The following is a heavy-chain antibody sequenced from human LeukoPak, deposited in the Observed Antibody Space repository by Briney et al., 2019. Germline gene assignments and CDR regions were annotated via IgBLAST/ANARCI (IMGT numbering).Heavy chain of an antibody. CDR1: GGSISSYY. CDR3: ARQEEGARSPEPGFDY. J-gene: IGHJ4*02. Sequence: PSENLSLTCTVSGGSISSYYWSWVRQPPGKGLEWIGNIYTSGSTNYNPYLKSRVTISVDTSKNQSSLKLSSVTAADTAGYCCARQEEGARSPEPGFDYWRQGTLVTVSS. V-gene: IGHV4-4*09. CDR2: IYTSGST. D-gene: IGHD1-14*01.